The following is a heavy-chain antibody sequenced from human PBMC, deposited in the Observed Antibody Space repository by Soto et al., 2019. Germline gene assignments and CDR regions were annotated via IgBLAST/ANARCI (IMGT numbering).Heavy chain of an antibody. CDR1: GFTFSSYS. V-gene: IGHV3-21*01. D-gene: IGHD7-27*01. Sequence: GGSLRLSCAASGFTFSSYSMNWVRQAPGKGLEWVSSISTSSSYIYYADSVKGRFTMSRDNANNSLYLQINSLRAEDTAVYYCARASIAAKSLTPLDYWGQGTLVTVSS. CDR3: ARASIAAKSLTPLDY. J-gene: IGHJ4*02. CDR2: ISTSSSYI.